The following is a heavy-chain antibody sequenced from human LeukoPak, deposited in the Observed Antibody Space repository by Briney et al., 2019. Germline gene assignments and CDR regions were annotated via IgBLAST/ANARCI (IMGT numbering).Heavy chain of an antibody. Sequence: GGSLRLSCAASGFTFSSYSMNWVRQAPGKGLEWVSSISSSSSYIYYADSVKGRFTISRDNAKSSLYLQMNSLRAEDTALYHCARVYGSGSYSYYFDYWGQGTLVTVSS. CDR2: ISSSSSYI. CDR3: ARVYGSGSYSYYFDY. V-gene: IGHV3-21*04. CDR1: GFTFSSYS. D-gene: IGHD3-10*01. J-gene: IGHJ4*02.